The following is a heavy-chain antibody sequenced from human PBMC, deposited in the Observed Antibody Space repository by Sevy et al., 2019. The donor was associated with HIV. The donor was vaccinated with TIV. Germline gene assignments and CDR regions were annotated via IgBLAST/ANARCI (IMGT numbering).Heavy chain of an antibody. CDR1: GGTFRNYA. CDR3: AKSGGYNWNYFYFDY. Sequence: ASVKVSCKASGGTFRNYAINWVRQAPGQGLEWMGAIIPIFGTTNYAQKFQRRLTITADGSTNTDYMELSSLRSEDTAIYYCAKSGGYNWNYFYFDYWGQGALVTVSS. CDR2: IIPIFGTT. V-gene: IGHV1-69*13. J-gene: IGHJ4*02. D-gene: IGHD1-7*01.